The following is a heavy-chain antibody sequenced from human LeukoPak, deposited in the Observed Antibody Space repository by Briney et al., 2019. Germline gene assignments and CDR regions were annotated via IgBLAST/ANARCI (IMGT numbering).Heavy chain of an antibody. CDR2: LSGSGLST. D-gene: IGHD6-13*01. CDR1: GFTFSSYA. V-gene: IGHV3-23*01. J-gene: IGHJ3*02. CDR3: ARRNEAAYSSSWYEFVGAFDI. Sequence: PGGSLRLSCAASGFTFSSYAMSWVRQAPGEGLQWVSALSGSGLSTCYADSVKGRFTISRDNSKNTLYLQMNSLRAEDTAVYYCARRNEAAYSSSWYEFVGAFDIWGQGTMVTVSS.